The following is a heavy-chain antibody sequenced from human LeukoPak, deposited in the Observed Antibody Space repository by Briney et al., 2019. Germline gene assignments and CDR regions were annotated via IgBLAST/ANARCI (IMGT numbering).Heavy chain of an antibody. CDR2: IYYSGST. CDR3: ARDGDYSGYDTLYYFDY. Sequence: PSETLSLTCTVSGGSISSSSYYWGWIRQPPGKGLEWIGSIYYSGSTYYNPSLKSRVTISVDTSKNQFSLKLSSVTAADTAVYYCARDGDYSGYDTLYYFDYWGQGTLVTVSS. J-gene: IGHJ4*02. V-gene: IGHV4-39*07. D-gene: IGHD5-12*01. CDR1: GGSISSSSYY.